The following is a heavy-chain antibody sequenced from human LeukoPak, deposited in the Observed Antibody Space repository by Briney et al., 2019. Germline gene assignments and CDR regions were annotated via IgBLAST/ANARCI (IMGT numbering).Heavy chain of an antibody. CDR3: ARRGRTSKGIAAAGTWDYFDY. J-gene: IGHJ4*02. CDR2: ISSSGSTI. CDR1: GFTFSDYY. V-gene: IGHV3-11*01. Sequence: GGSLRLSCAASGFTFSDYYMSWIRQAPGKGLEWVSYISSSGSTIYYADSVKGRFTISRDNAKNSLYLQMNSLRAEDTAVYYCARRGRTSKGIAAAGTWDYFDYWGQGTLVTVSS. D-gene: IGHD6-13*01.